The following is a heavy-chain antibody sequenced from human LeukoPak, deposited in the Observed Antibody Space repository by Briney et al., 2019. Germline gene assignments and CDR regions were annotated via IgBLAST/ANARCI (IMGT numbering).Heavy chain of an antibody. J-gene: IGHJ4*02. D-gene: IGHD6-13*01. CDR2: INHSGST. CDR1: GGSFSGYY. V-gene: IGHV4-34*01. CDR3: ASRRTSKYLKYSSSWEY. Sequence: SETLSLTCAVYGGSFSGYYWSWIRQPPGKGLEWIGEINHSGSTNYNPSLKSRVTISVDTSKNQFSLKLSSVTAADTAVYYCASRRTSKYLKYSSSWEYWGQGTLVTVSS.